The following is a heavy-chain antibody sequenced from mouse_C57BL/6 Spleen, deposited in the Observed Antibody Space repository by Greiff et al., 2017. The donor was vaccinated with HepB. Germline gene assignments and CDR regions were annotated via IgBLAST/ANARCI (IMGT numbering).Heavy chain of an antibody. CDR3: ANYDSFAY. J-gene: IGHJ3*01. V-gene: IGHV5-17*01. Sequence: EVMLVESGGGLVKPGGSLKLSCAASGFTFSDYGMHWVRQAPEKGLEWVAYIGSGSSTIYYADTVKGRFTISRDNAKNTLFLQMTSLRSEDTAMYYCANYDSFAYWGQGTLVTVSA. D-gene: IGHD2-4*01. CDR2: IGSGSSTI. CDR1: GFTFSDYG.